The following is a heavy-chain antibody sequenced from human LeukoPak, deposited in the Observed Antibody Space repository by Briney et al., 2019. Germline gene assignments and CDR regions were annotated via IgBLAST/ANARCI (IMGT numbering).Heavy chain of an antibody. CDR1: GGSISSGGYY. Sequence: SETLSLTCTVSGGSISSGGYYWSWIRQHPGKGLEWIGYIYYSGSTYYNPSLKSRVTISVDTSKNQFSLKLSSVTAADTAVYCCASLELTGDAQGYWGQGTLVTVSS. J-gene: IGHJ4*02. CDR2: IYYSGST. V-gene: IGHV4-31*03. CDR3: ASLELTGDAQGY. D-gene: IGHD7-27*01.